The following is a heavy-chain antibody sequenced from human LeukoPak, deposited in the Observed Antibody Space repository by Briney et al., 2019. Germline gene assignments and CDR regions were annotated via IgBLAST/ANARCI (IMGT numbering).Heavy chain of an antibody. CDR2: TYFRSKWYN. Sequence: SQTLSLTCAISGDSVSSNSAAWNWIRQSPSRGLEWLGRTYFRSKWYNGYAVSVKSRITINPDTSKNQFSLQLNSVTPEDTAVYYCARERRFVYYYGSGSYYDFDYWGQGTLVTVSS. CDR3: ARERRFVYYYGSGSYYDFDY. J-gene: IGHJ4*02. CDR1: GDSVSSNSAA. V-gene: IGHV6-1*01. D-gene: IGHD3-10*01.